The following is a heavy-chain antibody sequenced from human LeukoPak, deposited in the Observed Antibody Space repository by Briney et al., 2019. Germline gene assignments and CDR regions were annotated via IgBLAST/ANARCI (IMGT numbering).Heavy chain of an antibody. CDR3: ARRTAHYYGSGSYYGY. D-gene: IGHD3-10*01. CDR2: IHYSGST. CDR1: GGSISSSSYY. Sequence: SETLSLTCTVSGGSISSSSYYWAWIRPPPGKGLEWIGSIHYSGSTYYNPSLQSRVTISIDTSKNQFSLKLRFVTAADTAVYYCARRTAHYYGSGSYYGYWGQGTLVTVSS. J-gene: IGHJ4*02. V-gene: IGHV4-39*07.